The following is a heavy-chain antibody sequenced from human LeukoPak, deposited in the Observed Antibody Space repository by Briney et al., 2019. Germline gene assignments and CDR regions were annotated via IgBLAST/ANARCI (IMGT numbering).Heavy chain of an antibody. Sequence: KASETLSLTCTVSGGSISSGGYYWRWIRQHPGNGLEWIGYIYYSGSTYYNPSLKSRVTISVDTSKNQFSLKLSSVTAADTAVYYCARAKRVVVPAASPAEYFQHWGQGTLVTVSS. V-gene: IGHV4-31*03. D-gene: IGHD2-2*01. CDR3: ARAKRVVVPAASPAEYFQH. CDR1: GGSISSGGYY. CDR2: IYYSGST. J-gene: IGHJ1*01.